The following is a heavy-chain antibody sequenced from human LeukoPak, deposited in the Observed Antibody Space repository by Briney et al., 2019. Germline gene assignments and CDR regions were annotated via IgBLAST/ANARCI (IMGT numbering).Heavy chain of an antibody. J-gene: IGHJ6*02. D-gene: IGHD2-8*01. CDR3: AREGVYCTNGVCHYGMDV. V-gene: IGHV3-30*03. Sequence: GRSLRLSCAASGFTFSSYGMHWVRQAPGKGLEWVAVISYDGSNKYYADSVKGRFTISRDNSKNTLYLQMNSLRAEDTAVYYCAREGVYCTNGVCHYGMDVWGQGTTVTVSS. CDR1: GFTFSSYG. CDR2: ISYDGSNK.